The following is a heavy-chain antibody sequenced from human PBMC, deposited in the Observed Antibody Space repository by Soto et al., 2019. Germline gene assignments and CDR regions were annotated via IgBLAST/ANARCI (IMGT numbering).Heavy chain of an antibody. J-gene: IGHJ3*02. CDR3: ARARLRGAFDI. Sequence: QVQLVQSGAEVKKPGSSVKVSCKASGGTFSSYTISWVRQAPGQGLEWMGRIIPILGIANYAQKFQGRVTVAADKTTSTAYMEVSSLRSEDTAVYYGARARLRGAFDIGGQGTMVAVSS. D-gene: IGHD4-17*01. V-gene: IGHV1-69*02. CDR2: IIPILGIA. CDR1: GGTFSSYT.